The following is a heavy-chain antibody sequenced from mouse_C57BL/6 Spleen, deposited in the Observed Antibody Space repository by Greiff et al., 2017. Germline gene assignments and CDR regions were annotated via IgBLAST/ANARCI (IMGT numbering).Heavy chain of an antibody. CDR1: GYTFTDYY. Sequence: EVQLQQSGPELVKPGASVKISCKASGYTFTDYYMNWVKQSHGKSLEWIGDINPNNGGTSYNQKFKGKATLTVDKSSSTAYMELRSLTSEDSAGYYCASEGDDYDWFAYWGQGTLVTVSA. D-gene: IGHD2-4*01. CDR3: ASEGDDYDWFAY. J-gene: IGHJ3*01. V-gene: IGHV1-26*01. CDR2: INPNNGGT.